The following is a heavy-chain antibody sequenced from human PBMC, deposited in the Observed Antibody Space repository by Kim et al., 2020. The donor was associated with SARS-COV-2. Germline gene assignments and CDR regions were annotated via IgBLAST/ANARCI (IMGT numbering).Heavy chain of an antibody. CDR3: ARGLYGYSYGHLDY. CDR1: GGSISSYY. V-gene: IGHV4-4*07. J-gene: IGHJ4*02. Sequence: SETLSLTCTVSGGSISSYYWSWIRQPAGKGLEWIGRIYTSGSTNYNPSLKSRVTMSVDTSKNQFSLKLSSVTAADTAVYYCARGLYGYSYGHLDYWGQGTLVTVSS. D-gene: IGHD5-18*01. CDR2: IYTSGST.